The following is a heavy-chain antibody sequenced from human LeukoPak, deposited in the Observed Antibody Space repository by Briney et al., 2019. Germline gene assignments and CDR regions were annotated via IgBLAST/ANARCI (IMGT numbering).Heavy chain of an antibody. CDR2: ISTYNYNT. V-gene: IGHV1-18*01. Sequence: ASVKVSCKASGYTFTNYGISWVRRAPGQGLEWMGWISTYNYNTNYAQKFQGRVTMTTDTSTSTAYMELRSLRSDDTAVYYCARVSLYFDPWGQGTLVTVSS. CDR3: ARVSLYFDP. J-gene: IGHJ5*02. CDR1: GYTFTNYG. D-gene: IGHD2-8*01.